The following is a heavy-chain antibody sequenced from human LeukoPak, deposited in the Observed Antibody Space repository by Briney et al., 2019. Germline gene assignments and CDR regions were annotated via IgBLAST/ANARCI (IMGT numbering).Heavy chain of an antibody. Sequence: KPSETQSLTCTVSGGSISSSNYYWGWIRQPPGKGLEWIGSIYYSGNTYYNPSLKSRVTISVDASKNQFSLKLSSVTAADTAVYYCARRDYVWGSYRNTRGGYFDYWGQGTLVTVSS. V-gene: IGHV4-39*07. CDR1: GGSISSSNYY. CDR2: IYYSGNT. D-gene: IGHD3-16*02. CDR3: ARRDYVWGSYRNTRGGYFDY. J-gene: IGHJ4*02.